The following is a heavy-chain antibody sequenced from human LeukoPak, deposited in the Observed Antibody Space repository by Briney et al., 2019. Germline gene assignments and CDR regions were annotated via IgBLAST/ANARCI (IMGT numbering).Heavy chain of an antibody. V-gene: IGHV3-15*01. D-gene: IGHD2-8*02. CDR3: AKVRDPNTWSSDY. CDR1: GFTFNLAW. CDR2: IKSSGSGGTT. J-gene: IGHJ4*02. Sequence: GGSLRLSCAASGFTFNLAWMTWVRQAPGKGLEWVGRIKSSGSGGTTDFAAPVKDRFTISRDDSKSTLYLQMNSLKTEDTAVYFCAKVRDPNTWSSDYWGQGALVTVSS.